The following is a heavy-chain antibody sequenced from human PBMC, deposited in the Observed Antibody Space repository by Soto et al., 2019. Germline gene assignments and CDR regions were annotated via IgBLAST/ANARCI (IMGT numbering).Heavy chain of an antibody. CDR3: ARDLYSDDYYGMDV. Sequence: QVQLVESGGGVVQPGRSLRLSCAASGFTFSSYAMHWVRQAPGKGLEWVAVISYDGSNKYYADSVKGRFTISRDNSKNTLYLQMNSLRAEDTAVYYCARDLYSDDYYGMDVCGQGTTVTVSS. V-gene: IGHV3-30-3*01. CDR2: ISYDGSNK. CDR1: GFTFSSYA. D-gene: IGHD2-8*01. J-gene: IGHJ6*02.